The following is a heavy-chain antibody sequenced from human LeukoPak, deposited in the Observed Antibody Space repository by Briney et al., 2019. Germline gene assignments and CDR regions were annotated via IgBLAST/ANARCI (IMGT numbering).Heavy chain of an antibody. CDR3: ARAWQWLPLDS. CDR1: GGSISSYF. D-gene: IGHD6-19*01. CDR2: IHTSGST. V-gene: IGHV4-4*07. J-gene: IGHJ4*02. Sequence: PSETLSLTCTVSGGSISSYFWSWIRQPAGKGLERIGRIHTSGSTNYNPSLKCRVIMSVDTSKNQFSLKVTSVTAADAAVYYCARAWQWLPLDSWGQGTLVTVSS.